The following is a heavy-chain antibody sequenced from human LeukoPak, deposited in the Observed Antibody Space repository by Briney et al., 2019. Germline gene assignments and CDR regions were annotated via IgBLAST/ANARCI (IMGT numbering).Heavy chain of an antibody. CDR3: ARDTFQPGLIDS. V-gene: IGHV3-21*05. D-gene: IGHD2-2*01. J-gene: IGHJ5*01. Sequence: PGGSLRLSCAASGFTFSRYAMNWFRQAQGKGLEWVSYINTDSSDIHYADSVKGRFTISRDNARNTLYLQLSSLRAGDSGVYYCARDTFQPGLIDSWGQGTLVTVSS. CDR2: INTDSSDI. CDR1: GFTFSRYA.